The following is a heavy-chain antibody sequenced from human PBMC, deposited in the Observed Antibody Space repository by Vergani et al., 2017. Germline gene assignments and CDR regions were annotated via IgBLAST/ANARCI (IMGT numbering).Heavy chain of an antibody. CDR1: GYTFTSYY. D-gene: IGHD3-22*01. Sequence: QVQLVQSGAEVKKPGASVKVSCKASGYTFTSYYMHWVRQAPGQGLEWMGIINPSGGSTSYAQKFQGRVTMTRDTSTSTVYMELSSLRSEDTAVYYCTRGWYYDSSGYYSFDYWGQGTLVTVSS. J-gene: IGHJ4*02. CDR3: TRGWYYDSSGYYSFDY. CDR2: INPSGGST. V-gene: IGHV1-46*03.